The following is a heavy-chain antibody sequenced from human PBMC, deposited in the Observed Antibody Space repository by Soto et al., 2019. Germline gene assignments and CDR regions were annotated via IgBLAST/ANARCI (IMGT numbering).Heavy chain of an antibody. CDR3: ARGMITFGGY. CDR1: GFTFNNYA. CDR2: ISDDGINT. V-gene: IGHV3-30-3*01. J-gene: IGHJ4*02. Sequence: QVQLVESGGGVVQPGRSLRLSCAASGFTFNNYAMYWVRQAPGKGLEWMAVISDDGINTYYADSVKGRFTISRDNSTNTLYLQMNSLRPEDTAVYYCARGMITFGGYWGQGTLVTVSS. D-gene: IGHD3-16*01.